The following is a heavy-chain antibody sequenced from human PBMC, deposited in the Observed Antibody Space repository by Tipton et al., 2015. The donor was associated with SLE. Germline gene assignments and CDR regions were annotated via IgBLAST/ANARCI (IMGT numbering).Heavy chain of an antibody. J-gene: IGHJ4*02. CDR1: GGSISSGGYY. CDR3: ARWSAARILY. D-gene: IGHD2-15*01. Sequence: TLRLSCTVSGGSISSGGYYWSWIRQHPGKGLEWIGYIYYSGSTYYNPSLKSRVTISVDTSKNQFSLKLSSVTAADTAVYYCARWSAARILYWGQGTLVTVSS. V-gene: IGHV4-31*03. CDR2: IYYSGST.